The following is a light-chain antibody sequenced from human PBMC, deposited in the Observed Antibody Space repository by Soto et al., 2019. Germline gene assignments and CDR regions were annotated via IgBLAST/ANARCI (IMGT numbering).Light chain of an antibody. V-gene: IGKV1-5*01. CDR1: QSVRSW. CDR3: QQYDNYPLT. CDR2: DAS. Sequence: DIQMTQSPSTLSASVGDRVTITCRASQSVRSWLAWYQQKPGRAPKFLIYDASSLDSGVPSRFIGSGSGTEFTLTISNLQPDDFATYYCQQYDNYPLTFGGGTKVE. J-gene: IGKJ4*01.